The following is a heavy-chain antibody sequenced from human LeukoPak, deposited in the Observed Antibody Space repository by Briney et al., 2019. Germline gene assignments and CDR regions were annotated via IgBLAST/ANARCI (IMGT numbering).Heavy chain of an antibody. CDR1: GGSISSGDYY. V-gene: IGHV4-30-4*01. D-gene: IGHD3-22*01. J-gene: IGHJ5*02. CDR2: IYYSGST. CDR3: ARSFHYYDSSGYFSNWFDP. Sequence: SETLSLTCTVSGGSISSGDYYWSWIRQPPGKGLEWIGYIYYSGSTYYNPSLKSRVTISVDTSKNQFSLKLSSVTAADTAVYYCARSFHYYDSSGYFSNWFDPWGQGTLVTVSS.